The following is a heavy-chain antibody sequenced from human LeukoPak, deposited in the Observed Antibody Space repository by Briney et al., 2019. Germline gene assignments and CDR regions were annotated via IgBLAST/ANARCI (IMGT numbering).Heavy chain of an antibody. J-gene: IGHJ3*02. Sequence: GGSLRLSCAASGFTVSSNHVSWVRQAPGKGLEWVSVIYSAGSTYYADSVKGRFTISRDNSKNTLYLQMNSLRAEDTAIYYCARDLGRYDSNQGPLDAFDIWGQGTMVTVSS. CDR2: IYSAGST. CDR3: ARDLGRYDSNQGPLDAFDI. D-gene: IGHD3-22*01. CDR1: GFTVSSNH. V-gene: IGHV3-53*01.